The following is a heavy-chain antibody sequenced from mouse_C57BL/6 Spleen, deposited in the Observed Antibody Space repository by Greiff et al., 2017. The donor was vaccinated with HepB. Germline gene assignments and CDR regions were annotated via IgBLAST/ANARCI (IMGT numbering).Heavy chain of an antibody. V-gene: IGHV5-17*01. CDR2: ISSGSSTI. CDR3: ASYGNYGFAY. J-gene: IGHJ3*01. Sequence: DVQLVESGGGLVKPGGSLKLSCAASGFTFSDYGMHWVRQAPEKGLEWVAYISSGSSTIYYADTVKGRFTISRDNAKNTLFLQMTSLRSEDTAMYYCASYGNYGFAYWGQGTLVTVSA. D-gene: IGHD2-1*01. CDR1: GFTFSDYG.